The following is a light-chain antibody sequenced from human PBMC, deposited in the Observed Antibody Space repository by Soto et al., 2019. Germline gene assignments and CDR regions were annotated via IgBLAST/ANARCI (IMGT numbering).Light chain of an antibody. Sequence: MSQSLSTLSAYVGDRVTITCRASQSISGWLAWYQQKPGKAPKLLIYDASSLESGVPSRFSGSGSGTEFTLTISSLQPDDFATYYCQQYNSYPWPFGQGSKVAIK. V-gene: IGKV1-5*01. CDR3: QQYNSYPWP. J-gene: IGKJ1*01. CDR2: DAS. CDR1: QSISGW.